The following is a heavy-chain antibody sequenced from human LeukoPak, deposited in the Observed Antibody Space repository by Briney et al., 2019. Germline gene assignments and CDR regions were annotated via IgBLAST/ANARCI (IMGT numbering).Heavy chain of an antibody. D-gene: IGHD7-27*01. CDR1: GFTFSSYA. CDR2: ISGSGGST. CDR3: AKVPGHYYYYYGMDV. V-gene: IGHV3-23*01. Sequence: PGGSLRLSCAASGFTFSSYAMSWVRQAPEKGLEWVSAISGSGGSTYYADSVKGRFTISRDNSKNTLYPQMNSLRAEDTAVYYCAKVPGHYYYYYGMDVWGQGTTVTVSS. J-gene: IGHJ6*02.